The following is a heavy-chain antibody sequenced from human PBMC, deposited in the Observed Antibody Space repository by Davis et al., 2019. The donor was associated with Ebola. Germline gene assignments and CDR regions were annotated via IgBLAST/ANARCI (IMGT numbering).Heavy chain of an antibody. CDR1: GFTFSSYS. D-gene: IGHD2-15*01. CDR2: ISSSSSYR. J-gene: IGHJ6*02. CDR3: ARDRVVVAAKGYYYGMDV. V-gene: IGHV3-21*01. Sequence: GGSLRLSCAASGFTFSSYSMNWVRQPPGKGLEWVSSISSSSSYRYYADPVKGRFTISRDNTKKSLYPQMNSLSAEDTAVYYCARDRVVVAAKGYYYGMDVWGQGTTVTVSS.